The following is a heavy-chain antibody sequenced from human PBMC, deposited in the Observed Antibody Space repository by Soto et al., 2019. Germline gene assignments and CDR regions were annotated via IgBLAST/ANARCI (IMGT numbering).Heavy chain of an antibody. D-gene: IGHD3-3*01. V-gene: IGHV3-74*01. CDR3: ARTVREPTYYDFWSGYYNPGNYYYYMDV. CDR1: GFTFSSYW. CDR2: INSDGSST. J-gene: IGHJ6*03. Sequence: SGGSLRLSCAASGFTFSSYWMHWVRQAPGKGLVWVSRINSDGSSTSYADSVKGRFTISRDNAKNTLYLQMNSLRAEDTAVYYCARTVREPTYYDFWSGYYNPGNYYYYMDVWGKGTTVTVSS.